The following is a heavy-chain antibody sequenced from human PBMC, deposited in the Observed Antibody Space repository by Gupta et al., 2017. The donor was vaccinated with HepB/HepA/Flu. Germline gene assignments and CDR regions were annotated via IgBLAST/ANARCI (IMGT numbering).Heavy chain of an antibody. J-gene: IGHJ4*02. V-gene: IGHV4-34*02. CDR3: VAGLLTVGY. Sequence: QVQLQQWGAGLLKPSETLSLTCAVYGASFSDYYWSWIRQPPEKGLEWVGEITHSGSINYNPSLKSRVTTSVDTSKNQFSLKLSSVTAADTAVYYCVAGLLTVGYWGQGTRVIVSS. CDR2: ITHSGSI. D-gene: IGHD6-19*01. CDR1: GASFSDYY.